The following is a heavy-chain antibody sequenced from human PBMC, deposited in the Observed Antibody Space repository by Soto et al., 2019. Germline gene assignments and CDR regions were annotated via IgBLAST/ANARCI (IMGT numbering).Heavy chain of an antibody. CDR2: IIPILGIA. Sequence: QVQLVQSGAEFKKPGSSVKVSCKASGGTFSSYTISWVRQAPGQGLEWMGRIIPILGIANYAQKFQGRVTITADKSTSTAYMELSSLRSEDTAVYYCARMDWHDSPVGDAFDIWGQGTMVTVSS. J-gene: IGHJ3*02. CDR3: ARMDWHDSPVGDAFDI. CDR1: GGTFSSYT. D-gene: IGHD1-1*01. V-gene: IGHV1-69*02.